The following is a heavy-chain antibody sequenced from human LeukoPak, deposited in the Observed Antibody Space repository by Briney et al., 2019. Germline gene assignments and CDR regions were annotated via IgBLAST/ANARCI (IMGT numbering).Heavy chain of an antibody. CDR2: IYYSGST. CDR1: GGSISSSSYY. Sequence: SETLSLTCTASGGSISSSSYYWGWIRQPPGKGLEWIGSIYYSGSTYYNPSLKSRVTISVDTSKNQFSLKLSSVTAADTAVYYCARHYYGSGSYYNAFDYWGQGTLVTVSS. J-gene: IGHJ4*02. CDR3: ARHYYGSGSYYNAFDY. D-gene: IGHD3-10*01. V-gene: IGHV4-39*01.